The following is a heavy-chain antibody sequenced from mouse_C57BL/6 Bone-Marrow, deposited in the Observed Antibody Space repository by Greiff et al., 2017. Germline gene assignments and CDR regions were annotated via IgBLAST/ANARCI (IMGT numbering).Heavy chain of an antibody. V-gene: IGHV1-50*01. D-gene: IGHD1-2*01. CDR1: GYTFTSYW. Sequence: QVQLQQPGAELVKPGASVKLSCKASGYTFTSYWMQWVKQRPGQGLEWIGEIDPSDSYTNYNQKFKGKATLTVDTSSCTAYMQLSSLTSEDSAVYYCARSGYHYDGRDYFDYWGQGTTLTVSS. J-gene: IGHJ2*01. CDR2: IDPSDSYT. CDR3: ARSGYHYDGRDYFDY.